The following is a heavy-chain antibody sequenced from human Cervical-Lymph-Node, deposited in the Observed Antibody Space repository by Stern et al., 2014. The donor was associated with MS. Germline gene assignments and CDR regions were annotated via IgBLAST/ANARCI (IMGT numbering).Heavy chain of an antibody. V-gene: IGHV3-30*04. Sequence: VQLVESGGGVVQPGRSLRLSCAASGFTFSSYAMHWVRQAPGKGLEWVAFISYDETDKYYADSVKGRFTISRDNSKNMVYLQMNSLRAEDTAVWYCARRQLWQQYYGMDVWGQGTMVTVSS. CDR3: ARRQLWQQYYGMDV. CDR2: ISYDETDK. D-gene: IGHD5-18*01. CDR1: GFTFSSYA. J-gene: IGHJ6*02.